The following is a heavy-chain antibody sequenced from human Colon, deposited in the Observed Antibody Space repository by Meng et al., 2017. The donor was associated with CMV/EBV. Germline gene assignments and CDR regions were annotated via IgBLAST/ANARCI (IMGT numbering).Heavy chain of an antibody. CDR2: ISSSGRDI. CDR1: GFAFSYSE. J-gene: IGHJ5*02. Sequence: LSLTCAASGFAFSYSEMNWVRQAPGKGLEWVAYISSSGRDIYYADSVKGRFTISRDNAKNSLYLQMNSLRAEDSAIYYCAKEGVGRGDPFDHWGQGTLVTVSS. D-gene: IGHD3-3*01. CDR3: AKEGVGRGDPFDH. V-gene: IGHV3-48*03.